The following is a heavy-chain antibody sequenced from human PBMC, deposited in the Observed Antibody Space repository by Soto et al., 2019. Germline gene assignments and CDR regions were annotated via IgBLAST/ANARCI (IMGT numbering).Heavy chain of an antibody. V-gene: IGHV1-69*13. CDR2: IIPIFGTA. CDR3: AREDCSSTSCPMDV. CDR1: GGTFSSYA. D-gene: IGHD2-2*01. J-gene: IGHJ6*02. Sequence: GASVKVSCKASGGTFSSYAISWVRQAPGQGLEWMGGIIPIFGTAIYAQKFQGRVTITADDSTSTAYMELSSLRSEDTAVYYCAREDCSSTSCPMDVWGQGTTVTVSS.